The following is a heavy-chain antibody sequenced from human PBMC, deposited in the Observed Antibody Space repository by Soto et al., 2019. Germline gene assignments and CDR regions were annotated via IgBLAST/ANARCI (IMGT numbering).Heavy chain of an antibody. D-gene: IGHD1-1*01. Sequence: GGSLRLSCAASGFTFSSYGMHWVRQAPGKGLEWVAVISYDGSNKYYADSVKGRFTISRDNSKNTLYLQMNSLRAEDTAVYYCAKAYERFDYYYYMDVWGKGTTVTVSS. J-gene: IGHJ6*03. CDR1: GFTFSSYG. CDR3: AKAYERFDYYYYMDV. CDR2: ISYDGSNK. V-gene: IGHV3-30*18.